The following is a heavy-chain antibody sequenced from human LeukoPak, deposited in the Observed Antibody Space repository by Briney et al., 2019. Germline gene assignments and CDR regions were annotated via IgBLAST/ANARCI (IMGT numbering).Heavy chain of an antibody. CDR1: GGSFSGYY. CDR2: INHSGST. CDR3: ARELRYSSSWYPNWFDP. D-gene: IGHD6-13*01. J-gene: IGHJ5*02. Sequence: SETLSLTCAVYGGSFSGYYWSWIRQPPGKGLEWIEEINHSGSTNYNPSLKSRVTISVDTSKNQFSLKLSSVTAAETAVYYCARELRYSSSWYPNWFDPWGQGTLVTVSS. V-gene: IGHV4-34*01.